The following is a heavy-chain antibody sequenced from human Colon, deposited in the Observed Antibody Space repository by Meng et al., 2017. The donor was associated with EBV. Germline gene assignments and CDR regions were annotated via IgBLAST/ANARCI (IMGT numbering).Heavy chain of an antibody. V-gene: IGHV4-30-4*01. CDR2: IHHSGSA. CDR1: GGLRSSGNYY. Sequence: QVHLQELCPVLVEPSQTLSLTWPVSGGLRSSGNYYLSLIRQPPGKGLEWIGYIHHSGSAYYNPSLKSRVSISVDTSKNQFSLNLNSMTAADTAVYYCASFDHIPRRNYFDYWGQGTLVTVSS. D-gene: IGHD2-21*01. CDR3: ASFDHIPRRNYFDY. J-gene: IGHJ4*02.